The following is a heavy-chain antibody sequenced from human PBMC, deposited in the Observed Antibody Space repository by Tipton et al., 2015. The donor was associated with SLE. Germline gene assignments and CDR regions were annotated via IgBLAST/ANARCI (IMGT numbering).Heavy chain of an antibody. Sequence: SLRLSCTASGFTFGDYAMSWVRQAPGKGLEWVGFIRSKAYGGTTEYAASVKGRFTIPRDDSKSIAYLQMNSLKTEDTAVYYCTRPDDYYDSSGYGYGMDVWGQGTTVTVSS. D-gene: IGHD3-22*01. CDR1: GFTFGDYA. CDR3: TRPDDYYDSSGYGYGMDV. J-gene: IGHJ6*02. CDR2: IRSKAYGGTT. V-gene: IGHV3-49*04.